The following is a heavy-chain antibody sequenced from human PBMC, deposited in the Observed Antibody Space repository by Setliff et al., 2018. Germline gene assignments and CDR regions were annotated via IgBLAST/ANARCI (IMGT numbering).Heavy chain of an antibody. J-gene: IGHJ6*02. CDR2: IKQDGSEK. CDR1: GFTFSSYW. V-gene: IGHV3-7*01. Sequence: PGGSLRLSCAASGFTFSSYWMSWVRQAPGKGLEWVANIKQDGSEKYYVDSVKGRFTISRDNAKNSLYLQMNGLRAEDTAVYYCASDQTPRDYYYYAMDVWGQGTTVTVSS. CDR3: ASDQTPRDYYYYAMDV.